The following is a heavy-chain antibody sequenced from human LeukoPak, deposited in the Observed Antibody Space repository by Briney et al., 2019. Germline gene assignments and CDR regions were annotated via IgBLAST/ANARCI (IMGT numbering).Heavy chain of an antibody. CDR2: ICSSGSTI. Sequence: GGSLRLSCASSGFTFSDYYMSWIRQAPGKGLERVSYICSSGSTIYYADSVKGRFTISRDNAKNSLYLQMNSLRAEDTAVYYCARDLAIAVAALGSFDYWGQGTLVTVSS. CDR1: GFTFSDYY. CDR3: ARDLAIAVAALGSFDY. D-gene: IGHD6-19*01. V-gene: IGHV3-11*01. J-gene: IGHJ4*02.